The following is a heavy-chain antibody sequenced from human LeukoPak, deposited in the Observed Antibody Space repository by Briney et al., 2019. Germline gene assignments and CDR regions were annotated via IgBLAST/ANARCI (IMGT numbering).Heavy chain of an antibody. CDR1: GFTFSSYA. CDR2: ISGSGGST. D-gene: IGHD1-26*01. Sequence: GGSLRLSCVASGFTFSSYAMSWVRQAPGKGLEWVSTISGSGGSTYCADSVKGRFTISRDNSKNTLNLQMNSLRAEDTAVYYCAKGHSATYSTPFDYWGQGTLVTVSS. J-gene: IGHJ4*02. CDR3: AKGHSATYSTPFDY. V-gene: IGHV3-23*01.